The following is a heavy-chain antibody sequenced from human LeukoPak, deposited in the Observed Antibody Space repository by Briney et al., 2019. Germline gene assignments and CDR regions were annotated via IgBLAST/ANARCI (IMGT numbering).Heavy chain of an antibody. CDR1: GFSFGTYW. CDR3: AKGINDILTGSWDY. CDR2: IKSDGSST. D-gene: IGHD3-9*01. V-gene: IGHV3-74*01. J-gene: IGHJ4*02. Sequence: QTGGSLRLSCAASGFSFGTYWMHWVRQAPGKGLVWVSRIKSDGSSTSYADSVKGRFTISRDNAKNSLYLQMNSLRAEDMALYYCAKGINDILTGSWDYWGQGTLVTVSS.